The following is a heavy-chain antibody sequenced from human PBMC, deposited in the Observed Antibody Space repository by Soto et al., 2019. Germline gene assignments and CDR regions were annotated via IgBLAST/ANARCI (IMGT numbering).Heavy chain of an antibody. V-gene: IGHV3-23*01. J-gene: IGHJ4*02. Sequence: PGGSLRLSCAASGFMFNNDEMSWVRQALGKGLEWVLTVSVSGGTAYYADSFKGRFSISKDNSNKTVYLQMNRLRPDDTAIYYCAKCLYCYHISSHRLFDYWGQVTLVTLS. CDR1: GFMFNNDE. D-gene: IGHD2-21*01. CDR2: VSVSGGTA. CDR3: AKCLYCYHISSHRLFDY.